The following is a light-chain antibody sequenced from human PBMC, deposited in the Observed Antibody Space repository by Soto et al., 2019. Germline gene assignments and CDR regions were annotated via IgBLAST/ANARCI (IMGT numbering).Light chain of an antibody. J-gene: IGKJ1*01. CDR3: LQYHNLWA. CDR2: RAS. Sequence: IVMTQSPATPSVSPGESATLSCRASQNIYYNVAWYQHRPGQAPRLLIYRASTRATGVPARFSGSGSGTEFTLTISSLQSEDFTVYSCLQYHNLWAFGQGTKV. CDR1: QNIYYN. V-gene: IGKV3-15*01.